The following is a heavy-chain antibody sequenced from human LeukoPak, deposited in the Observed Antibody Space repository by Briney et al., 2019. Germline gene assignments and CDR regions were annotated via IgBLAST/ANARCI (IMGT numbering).Heavy chain of an antibody. V-gene: IGHV3-20*04. CDR3: ARGSYYDWYYYMDV. Sequence: GGSLRLSCAASGFTFDDYGMSWIRQAPGKGLEWVSGINWNGGSTGYADSVKGRFTISRDNAKNSLYLQMNSLGAEDTALYYCARGSYYDWYYYMDVWGKGTTVTVSS. D-gene: IGHD3-22*01. CDR1: GFTFDDYG. J-gene: IGHJ6*03. CDR2: INWNGGST.